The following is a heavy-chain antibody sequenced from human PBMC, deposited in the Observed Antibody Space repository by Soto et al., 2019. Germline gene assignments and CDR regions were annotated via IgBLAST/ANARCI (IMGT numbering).Heavy chain of an antibody. V-gene: IGHV4-59*01. J-gene: IGHJ4*02. D-gene: IGHD5-12*01. CDR3: ARGLWLQYFVFDY. CDR1: GGSISSYY. Sequence: QVQLQESGPGLVKPSETLSLTCTVSGGSISSYYWSWIRQPPGKGLEWIGYIYYSGSTNYNPSLKSRVTISVDTSKNQFSLKLSSVTAADTAVYYCARGLWLQYFVFDYWGQGTLVTVSS. CDR2: IYYSGST.